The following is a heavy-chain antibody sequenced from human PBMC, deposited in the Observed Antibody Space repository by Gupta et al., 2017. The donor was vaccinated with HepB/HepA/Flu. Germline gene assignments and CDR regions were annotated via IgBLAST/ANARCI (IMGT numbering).Heavy chain of an antibody. CDR3: ARDIVVVTAGHYGMDV. V-gene: IGHV3-48*03. Sequence: EVQLVESGGGLVQPGGSLRLSCKGSGCMFSTHEMNWVRQAPGKGLEWVAYITSTSRTTYYSDSVKGRFTISRDNAKNSLYLQMNSLRADDTALYYCARDIVVVTAGHYGMDVWGQGTTVTVSS. CDR2: ITSTSRTT. D-gene: IGHD2-21*02. CDR1: GCMFSTHE. J-gene: IGHJ6*02.